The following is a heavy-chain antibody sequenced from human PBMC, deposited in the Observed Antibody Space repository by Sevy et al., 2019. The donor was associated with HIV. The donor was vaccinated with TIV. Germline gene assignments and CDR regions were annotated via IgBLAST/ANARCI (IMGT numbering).Heavy chain of an antibody. J-gene: IGHJ4*02. V-gene: IGHV3-21*01. CDR2: ISSGSSYK. D-gene: IGHD3-22*01. CDR3: TRVDYYDTSGSHY. CDR1: GFTFRDYS. Sequence: GGSLRLSCEASGFTFRDYSMNWVRQAPGKGLEWVSSISSGSSYKNYGDSVKGRFAISRDNAKNSLYLQLNSLRAEDTAVYYCTRVDYYDTSGSHYWGQGTLVTVSS.